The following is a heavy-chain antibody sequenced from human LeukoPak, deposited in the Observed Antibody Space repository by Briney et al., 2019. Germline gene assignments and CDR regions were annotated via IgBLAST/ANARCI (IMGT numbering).Heavy chain of an antibody. J-gene: IGHJ3*01. CDR3: AKARIASAGTGAFDV. V-gene: IGHV3-23*01. CDR2: FSATDGSA. D-gene: IGHD6-13*01. CDR1: GFTVSSYG. Sequence: GSLRLSCAASGFTVSSYGMTWVRQAPGKGLEWVSAFSATDGSAQYAESVKGRYTISRDNSKNSLYLQMNSLRDEDTAVYYCAKARIASAGTGAFDVWGQGTMVTVSS.